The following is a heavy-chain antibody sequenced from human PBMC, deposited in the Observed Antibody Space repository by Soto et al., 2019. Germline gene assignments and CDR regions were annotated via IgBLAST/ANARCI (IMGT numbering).Heavy chain of an antibody. Sequence: SETLSLTCTVSGGSVRGDYYWNWIRPAPGKGLEWIGYIYHTGSTYHNPSLKSRGSISVDTSNNQFSLKLSSVTAADTAVYFCAREPYARTGNRNESWAQGTTVNVSA. CDR1: GGSVRGDYY. CDR2: IYHTGST. D-gene: IGHD1-1*01. V-gene: IGHV4-30-4*01. CDR3: AREPYARTGNRNES. J-gene: IGHJ5*02.